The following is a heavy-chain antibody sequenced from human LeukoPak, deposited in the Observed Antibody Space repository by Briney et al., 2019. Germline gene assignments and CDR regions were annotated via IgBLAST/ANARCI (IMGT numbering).Heavy chain of an antibody. Sequence: ASVKVSCKASGYTFSSYDINWVRQATGQGLEWMGWMSPNSGNTGYAQKFQGRVNMTRNTSISTAYMELSSLRAEDTAVYYCAKDDRWLQFCCWGQGTLVTVSA. CDR2: MSPNSGNT. CDR1: GYTFSSYD. V-gene: IGHV1-8*01. CDR3: AKDDRWLQFCC. D-gene: IGHD5-24*01. J-gene: IGHJ4*02.